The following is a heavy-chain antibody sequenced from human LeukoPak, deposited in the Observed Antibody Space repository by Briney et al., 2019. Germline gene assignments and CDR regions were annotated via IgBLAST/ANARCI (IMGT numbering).Heavy chain of an antibody. CDR1: GYSSTNYW. Sequence: GEPLKISSKGSGYSSTNYWIGWVRQMPGKGLEWMGIINPGDSDTRYTPSFQGQVTISADKSIRTAYLQWSSLKASDTAIYYCARREGTAYSSSWYPFDLWGQGTMVTVSS. CDR2: INPGDSDT. V-gene: IGHV5-51*01. CDR3: ARREGTAYSSSWYPFDL. D-gene: IGHD6-13*01. J-gene: IGHJ4*02.